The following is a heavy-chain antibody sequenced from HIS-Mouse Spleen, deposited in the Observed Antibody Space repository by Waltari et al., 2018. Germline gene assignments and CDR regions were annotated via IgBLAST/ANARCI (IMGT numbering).Heavy chain of an antibody. D-gene: IGHD6-13*01. Sequence: QVQLQESGPGLVKPSETLSLTCTVSGYSISSGYSWGWIRQPPGKGLEWIGSIYHSGSTYYNPSLKSRVTISVDTSKNQFSLKLSSVTAADTAVYYCARFDSSSNWFDPWGQGTLVTVSS. V-gene: IGHV4-38-2*02. J-gene: IGHJ5*02. CDR1: GYSISSGYS. CDR3: ARFDSSSNWFDP. CDR2: IYHSGST.